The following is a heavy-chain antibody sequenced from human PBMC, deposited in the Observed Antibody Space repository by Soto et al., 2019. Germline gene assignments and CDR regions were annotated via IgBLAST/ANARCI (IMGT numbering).Heavy chain of an antibody. Sequence: GGSLRLSCAASGFTFSDFWLHWVRQAPGKGLVWVARINNDGSDTSYADSVKGRFTMSRDNAKNMVYLQMNSLGVGDTAVYYCGSVFEYWGQGTQVTVSS. V-gene: IGHV3-74*01. CDR3: GSVFEY. CDR2: INNDGSDT. CDR1: GFTFSDFW. J-gene: IGHJ4*02.